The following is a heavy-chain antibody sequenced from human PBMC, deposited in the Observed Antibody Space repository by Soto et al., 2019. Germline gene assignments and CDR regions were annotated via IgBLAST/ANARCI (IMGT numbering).Heavy chain of an antibody. CDR1: GFTFSSHA. CDR2: ISSGGAST. D-gene: IGHD7-27*01. J-gene: IGHJ2*01. CDR3: ARIPPASNSYDLTGFQWYFDL. V-gene: IGHV3-23*01. Sequence: EVQLLESGGGLVQPGGSLRLSCAASGFTFSSHAMTWVRQAPGKGLEWVSGISSGGASTYYADSVKGRVTVSRDKSKNTLFLQMNRLGAEDAALPCCARIPPASNSYDLTGFQWYFDLWGRGTLVTVSS.